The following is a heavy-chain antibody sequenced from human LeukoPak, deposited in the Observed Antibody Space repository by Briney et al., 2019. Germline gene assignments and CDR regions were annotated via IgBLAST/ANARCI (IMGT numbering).Heavy chain of an antibody. V-gene: IGHV1-69*02. J-gene: IGHJ6*03. CDR2: IIPILGIA. Sequence: ASVKVSYKASGGTFSSYTISWVRQAPGQGLEWMGRIIPILGIANYAQKFQGRVTITADKSTSTAYMELSSLRSEDTAVYYCARSPTYYYYMDVWGKGTTVTVSS. CDR3: ARSPTYYYYMDV. CDR1: GGTFSSYT.